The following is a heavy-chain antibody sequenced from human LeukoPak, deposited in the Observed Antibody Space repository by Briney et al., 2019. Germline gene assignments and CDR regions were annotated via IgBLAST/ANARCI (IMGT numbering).Heavy chain of an antibody. CDR2: IYPGDSDT. D-gene: IGHD3-22*01. V-gene: IGHV5-51*01. Sequence: PGESLKISFKGSGXIFTSYWIGWVRQMPGKGVEWMGIIYPGDSDTRYSPSFQGQVTISADKSISTAYLQWSSLKASDTAMYYCARLKGYYDSSGSLFDYWGQGTLVTVSS. J-gene: IGHJ4*02. CDR1: GXIFTSYW. CDR3: ARLKGYYDSSGSLFDY.